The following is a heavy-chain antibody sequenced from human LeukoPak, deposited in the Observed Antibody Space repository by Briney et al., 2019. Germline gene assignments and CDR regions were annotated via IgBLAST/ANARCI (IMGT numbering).Heavy chain of an antibody. CDR3: ARGYGSGSQYYFDY. D-gene: IGHD3-10*01. CDR1: GSTFSSYW. Sequence: GGSLRLSCAASGSTFSSYWMSWVRQAPGKGLEWVANIKQDGSEKYYVDSVKGLFTISRDNAKNSLYLQMNSLRAEDTAVYYCARGYGSGSQYYFDYWGQGTLVTVSS. J-gene: IGHJ4*02. V-gene: IGHV3-7*01. CDR2: IKQDGSEK.